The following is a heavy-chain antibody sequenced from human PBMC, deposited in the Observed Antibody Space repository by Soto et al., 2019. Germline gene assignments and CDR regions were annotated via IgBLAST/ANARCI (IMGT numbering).Heavy chain of an antibody. CDR3: ARGFTTVTTQNLDFDY. CDR1: GYTFTSYY. CDR2: INPSGGST. Sequence: ASVKVSCKASGYTFTSYYMHWVRQAPGQGLEWMGIINPSGGSTSYAQKFQGRVTMTRDTSTSTVYMELSSLRSEDTAVYYCARGFTTVTTQNLDFDYWGQGTLVTVSS. D-gene: IGHD4-4*01. V-gene: IGHV1-46*03. J-gene: IGHJ4*02.